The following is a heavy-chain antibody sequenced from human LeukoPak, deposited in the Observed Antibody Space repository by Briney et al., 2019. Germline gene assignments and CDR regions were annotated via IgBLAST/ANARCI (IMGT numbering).Heavy chain of an antibody. D-gene: IGHD4-17*01. J-gene: IGHJ4*02. Sequence: PGGSLRLSCAASGLTFSNYWMHWVRQAPGKGLVWVSRVNSDESSTTYADSVKGRFTISRDNAKNTLYLQMNSLGAEDTAVYYCAPGGDYTFFDYWGQGTLVTVSS. CDR1: GLTFSNYW. V-gene: IGHV3-74*01. CDR3: APGGDYTFFDY. CDR2: VNSDESST.